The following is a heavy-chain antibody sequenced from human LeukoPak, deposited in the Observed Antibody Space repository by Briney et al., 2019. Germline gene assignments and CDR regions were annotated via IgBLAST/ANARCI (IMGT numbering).Heavy chain of an antibody. Sequence: PSETLSLTCTVSGGSISSSSYYWSWIRQPAGKGLEWIGRIYTSGSTNYNPSLKSRVTMSVDTSKNQFSLKLSSVTAADTAVYYCARVLAYPDAFDIWGRGTMVTVSS. CDR1: GGSISSSSYY. D-gene: IGHD3-3*01. J-gene: IGHJ3*02. CDR2: IYTSGST. V-gene: IGHV4-61*02. CDR3: ARVLAYPDAFDI.